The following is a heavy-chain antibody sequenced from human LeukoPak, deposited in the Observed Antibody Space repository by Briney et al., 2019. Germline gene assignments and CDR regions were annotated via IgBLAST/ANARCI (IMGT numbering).Heavy chain of an antibody. CDR2: IDTSGTT. Sequence: GGSLRLSCAASGFTVSFNYMNWVRQAPGEGLEWVSLIDTSGTTYYADSVEGRFTISRDSSKNTLFLQMNNLRADDTAVYYCARHNRGGYDFFDFWGQGTRVTVAS. D-gene: IGHD5-12*01. CDR1: GFTVSFNY. CDR3: ARHNRGGYDFFDF. V-gene: IGHV3-53*01. J-gene: IGHJ4*02.